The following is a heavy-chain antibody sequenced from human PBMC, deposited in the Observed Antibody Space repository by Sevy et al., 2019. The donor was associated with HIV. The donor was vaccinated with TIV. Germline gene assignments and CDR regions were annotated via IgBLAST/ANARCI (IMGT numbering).Heavy chain of an antibody. CDR2: LSFGCGEI. CDR3: AREGCTKPHDY. D-gene: IGHD2-8*01. Sequence: GGSLRLSCAASGFTFSKYSMSWVRQPPGKGLEWVSTLSFGCGEINYADSVKGRFTISRDNSKSSVYLQMNNPRPEDTAVYYCAREGCTKPHDYWGQGTPVTVSS. CDR1: GFTFSKYS. J-gene: IGHJ4*02. V-gene: IGHV3-23*01.